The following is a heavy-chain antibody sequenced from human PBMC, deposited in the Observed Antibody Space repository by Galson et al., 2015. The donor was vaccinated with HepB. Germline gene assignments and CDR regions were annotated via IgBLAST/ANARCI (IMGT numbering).Heavy chain of an antibody. CDR2: IIPIFGTA. Sequence: SVKVSCKASGGTFSSYAISWVRQAPGQGLEWMGGIIPIFGTANYAQKFQGRVTITADESTSTAYMELSSLRSEDTAVYYCARELRPGAIFGVALPRAYNWFDPWGQGTLVTVSS. D-gene: IGHD3-3*01. J-gene: IGHJ5*02. V-gene: IGHV1-69*13. CDR1: GGTFSSYA. CDR3: ARELRPGAIFGVALPRAYNWFDP.